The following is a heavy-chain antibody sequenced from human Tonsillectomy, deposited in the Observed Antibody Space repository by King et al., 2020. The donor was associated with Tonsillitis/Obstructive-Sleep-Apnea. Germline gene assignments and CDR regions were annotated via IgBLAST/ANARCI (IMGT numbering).Heavy chain of an antibody. J-gene: IGHJ4*02. CDR2: MSYDGSNK. D-gene: IGHD2-15*01. CDR3: AKEGSRGDFDY. CDR1: GFTFSNYG. V-gene: IGHV3-30*18. Sequence: VQLVESGGGVVQPGRSLRLSCAASGFTFSNYGMHWVRQAPGKGLEWVAGMSYDGSNKYYADSVKGRFTISRDNSKNTLDLQMNSLTAYETTVYYCAKEGSRGDFDYWGQGTLVTVSS.